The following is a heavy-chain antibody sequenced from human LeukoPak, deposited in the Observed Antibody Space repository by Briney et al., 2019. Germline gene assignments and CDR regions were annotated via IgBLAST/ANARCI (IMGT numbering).Heavy chain of an antibody. J-gene: IGHJ6*03. CDR3: ARGGAYGSQDYYMDV. CDR2: ISSTSTYK. D-gene: IGHD2-21*01. CDR1: GFTFSTYS. Sequence: GGSLRLSCAASGFTFSTYSMNWVRQAPGKGLEWVSSISSTSTYKYYADSVKGRFTISRDNAKNSLYLQMNSLRAEDTAVYYCARGGAYGSQDYYMDVWGKGTTVTVSS. V-gene: IGHV3-21*01.